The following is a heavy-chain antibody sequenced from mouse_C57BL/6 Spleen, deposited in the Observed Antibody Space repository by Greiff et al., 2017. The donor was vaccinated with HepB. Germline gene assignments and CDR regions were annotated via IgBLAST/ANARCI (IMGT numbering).Heavy chain of an antibody. CDR1: GFTFSDYY. V-gene: IGHV5-16*01. CDR3: AREGYDYDGWYFDV. J-gene: IGHJ1*03. CDR2: INYDGSST. Sequence: DVKLVESEGGLVQPGSSMKLSCTASGFTFSDYYMAWVRQVPEKGLEWVANINYDGSSTYYLDSLKSRFIISRDNAKNILYLQMSSLKSEDTATYYCAREGYDYDGWYFDVWGTGTTVTVSS. D-gene: IGHD2-4*01.